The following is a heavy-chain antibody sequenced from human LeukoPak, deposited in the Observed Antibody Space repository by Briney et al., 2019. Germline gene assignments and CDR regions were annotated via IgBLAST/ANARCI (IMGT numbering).Heavy chain of an antibody. J-gene: IGHJ4*02. CDR1: GFTFSSYG. CDR3: AKDPMKIAAAATGIDY. D-gene: IGHD6-13*01. V-gene: IGHV3-30*02. CDR2: IRYDGSNK. Sequence: GGSLRLSCAASGFTFSSYGMHWVRQAPGKGLEWVAFIRYDGSNKYYADSVKGRFTISRDNSKNTLYLQMNSLRAEGTAVYYCAKDPMKIAAAATGIDYWGQGTLVTVSS.